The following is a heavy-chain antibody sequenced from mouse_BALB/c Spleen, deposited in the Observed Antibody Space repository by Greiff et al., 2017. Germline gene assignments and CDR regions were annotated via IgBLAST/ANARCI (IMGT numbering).Heavy chain of an antibody. CDR2: IWGDGST. CDR1: GFSLTRYG. D-gene: IGHD3-3*01. J-gene: IGHJ2*01. CDR3: ARSWLYYFDY. Sequence: VQLQESGPGLVAPSQSLSITCTVSGFSLTRYGVNWVRQPPGKGLEWLGMIWGDGSTDYNSALKSRLSISKDNSKSQVFLKMNSLQTDDTARYYCARSWLYYFDYWGQGTTLTVSS. V-gene: IGHV2-6-7*02.